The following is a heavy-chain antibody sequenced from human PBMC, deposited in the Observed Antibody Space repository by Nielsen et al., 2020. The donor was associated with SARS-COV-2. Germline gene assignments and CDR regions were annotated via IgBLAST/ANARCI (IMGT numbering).Heavy chain of an antibody. V-gene: IGHV4-30-4*01. Sequence: SQTLSLTCTVSACSITIVDYYCRWLLQPPGTGLEWIGYIYSSGTTYYNPSLKSRVTISVDTSKNQFSLKLSSVTAADTALYYCARERVGGITIFGVVTRYGMDVWGQGTTVTVSS. CDR3: ARERVGGITIFGVVTRYGMDV. CDR1: ACSITIVDYY. D-gene: IGHD3-3*01. CDR2: IYSSGTT. J-gene: IGHJ6*02.